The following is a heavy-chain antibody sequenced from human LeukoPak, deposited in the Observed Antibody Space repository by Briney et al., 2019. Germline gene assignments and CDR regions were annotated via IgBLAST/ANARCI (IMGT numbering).Heavy chain of an antibody. CDR2: IYYSGST. Sequence: SETLSLTCTVSGGSISSSSYYWGWIRQPPGKGLEWIGSIYYSGSTYYNPSLKSRVTISVDTSKNQFSLKLSSVTAADTAVYYCARQSPEPNVFDIWGQGTMVTVSS. J-gene: IGHJ3*02. V-gene: IGHV4-39*01. CDR1: GGSISSSSYY. D-gene: IGHD1-14*01. CDR3: ARQSPEPNVFDI.